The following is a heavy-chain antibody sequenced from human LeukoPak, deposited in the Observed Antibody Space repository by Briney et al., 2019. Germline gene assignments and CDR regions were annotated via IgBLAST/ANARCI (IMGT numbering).Heavy chain of an antibody. J-gene: IGHJ6*03. CDR3: ARRPQSYIDV. Sequence: PSDTLSLTCTVSGGSISSSSYYWGWIRQPPGKGLEWIGSINYSGNTFYNPSLKSRVTISVDTSKNQFSLNLSSVTAADTAVYYCARRPQSYIDVWGKGTTVTVSS. CDR2: INYSGNT. CDR1: GGSISSSSYY. V-gene: IGHV4-39*01.